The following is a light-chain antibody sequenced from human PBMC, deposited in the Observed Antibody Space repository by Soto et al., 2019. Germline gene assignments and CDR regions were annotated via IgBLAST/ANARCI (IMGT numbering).Light chain of an antibody. CDR1: QSVNSY. V-gene: IGKV3-15*01. CDR3: QQYNQWPLT. CDR2: GAS. Sequence: ETVMTQSPATLSVSPGERATLSCRAGQSVNSYLAWYQQKPGQAPRLLIRGASARATGIPARFSGSGSGTEFTLTISSLPSEDFAVYYCQQYNQWPLTFGGGTKVEI. J-gene: IGKJ4*01.